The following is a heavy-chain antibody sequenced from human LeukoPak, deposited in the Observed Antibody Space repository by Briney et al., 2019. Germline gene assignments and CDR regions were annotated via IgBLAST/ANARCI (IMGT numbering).Heavy chain of an antibody. V-gene: IGHV3-11*04. Sequence: GGSLRLSCAASGFTFSDYYMSWIRQAPGKGLEWVSYIRSIGSTTYYADSVKGRFTISRDNAKNSLDLQMNSLRAEDTAVYYCARVWADAFDIWGQGTMVTVSS. CDR2: IRSIGSTT. CDR1: GFTFSDYY. J-gene: IGHJ3*02. CDR3: ARVWADAFDI. D-gene: IGHD7-27*01.